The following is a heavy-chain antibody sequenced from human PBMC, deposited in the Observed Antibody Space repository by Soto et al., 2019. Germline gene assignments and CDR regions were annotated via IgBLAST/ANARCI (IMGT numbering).Heavy chain of an antibody. CDR1: GYTFTSYA. J-gene: IGHJ4*02. Sequence: ASVKVSCKAYGYTFTSYAISWVRQAPGQGPEWMGWISTYNGNTNYAQKFQGRVSMTTDTSTSTAYMELRSLRSDDTAVFYCAIGLDIAVAGSEAFYVHWGQGTLVTVSS. D-gene: IGHD6-19*01. V-gene: IGHV1-18*01. CDR3: AIGLDIAVAGSEAFYVH. CDR2: ISTYNGNT.